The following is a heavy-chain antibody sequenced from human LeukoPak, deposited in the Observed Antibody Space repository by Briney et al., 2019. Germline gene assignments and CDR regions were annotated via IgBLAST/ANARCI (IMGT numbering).Heavy chain of an antibody. J-gene: IGHJ4*02. CDR3: VKDIRPRRTSLQMNYGDEFDY. CDR1: GFTFDDYA. V-gene: IGHV3-9*01. D-gene: IGHD4-17*01. CDR2: ISWNSGTI. Sequence: PGGSLRLSCAASGFTFDDYAMHWVRQAPEKGLEWVSGISWNSGTIDYADSVKGRFTISRDNAKNSLYLQMNSLRPEDTAFYYCVKDIRPRRTSLQMNYGDEFDYWGQGTLVTVSS.